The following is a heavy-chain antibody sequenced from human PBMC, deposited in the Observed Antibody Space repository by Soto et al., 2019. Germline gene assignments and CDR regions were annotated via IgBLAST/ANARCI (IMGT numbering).Heavy chain of an antibody. CDR1: GFTFSSYW. D-gene: IGHD6-13*01. J-gene: IGHJ4*02. V-gene: IGHV3-7*03. CDR3: ARDLVLVTQQLPDHY. CDR2: IKRDGSEK. Sequence: EVQLVESGGGLVQPGGSLRLSCAASGFTFSSYWMSWVRQAPGKGLEWVANIKRDGSEKYYVDSVKGRFTISRDNAKNSLYLQMNSLRAEDTAVYYCARDLVLVTQQLPDHYWGQGTLVTVSS.